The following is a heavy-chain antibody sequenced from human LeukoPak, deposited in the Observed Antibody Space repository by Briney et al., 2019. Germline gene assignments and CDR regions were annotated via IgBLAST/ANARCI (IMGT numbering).Heavy chain of an antibody. V-gene: IGHV4-34*01. CDR3: AHLVGATYDAFDI. CDR2: INHSGST. Sequence: SDALSLTCAVYGGPFRGYYWIWLRQPPGKGLAWIGEINHSGSTNYNPSLKSRVTISVDTSKNQSSLKLSSVTAAHTAVYYCAHLVGATYDAFDIWGQGTMVTVSS. D-gene: IGHD1-26*01. J-gene: IGHJ3*02. CDR1: GGPFRGYY.